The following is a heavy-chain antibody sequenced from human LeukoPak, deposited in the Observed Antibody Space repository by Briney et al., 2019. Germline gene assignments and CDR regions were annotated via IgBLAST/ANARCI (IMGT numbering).Heavy chain of an antibody. CDR3: ARGVEEGVDY. D-gene: IGHD3-3*01. J-gene: IGHJ4*02. CDR1: GYTLTELS. V-gene: IGHV1-24*01. CDR2: FDPEDGET. Sequence: ASVKVSCKVSGYTLTELSMHWVRQAPGRGLEWMGGFDPEDGETIYAQKFQGRVTMTRDTAISTAYMELSSLSSEDTAVYYCARGVEEGVDYWGQGTPVTVSS.